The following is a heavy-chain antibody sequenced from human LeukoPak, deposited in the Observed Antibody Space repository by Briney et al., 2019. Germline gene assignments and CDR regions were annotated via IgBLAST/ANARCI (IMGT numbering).Heavy chain of an antibody. Sequence: GSLRLSCPASGFTVSSNYMRWVRQAPGKGLEWVSVIYSGCSTYYADSVKGRFTISRDNSKNTLYLQMNSLSAEDTAVYYCARDNKTARWAFDIWGQGSMVTVSS. CDR3: ARDNKTARWAFDI. V-gene: IGHV3-53*01. CDR1: GFTVSSNY. J-gene: IGHJ3*02. D-gene: IGHD5-18*01. CDR2: IYSGCST.